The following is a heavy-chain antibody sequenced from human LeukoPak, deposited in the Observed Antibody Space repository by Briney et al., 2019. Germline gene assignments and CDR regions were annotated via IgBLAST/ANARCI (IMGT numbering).Heavy chain of an antibody. J-gene: IGHJ4*02. Sequence: ASVKVSCKASGYTFTSYYMHWVRQAPGQGLEWMGIINPSVGSTTYAQKFQGRVTMTRDTSTSTVHMELSSLRSEDTAVYYCASYGSGVQASFDNWGQGSLVTVSS. D-gene: IGHD3-10*01. V-gene: IGHV1-46*01. CDR3: ASYGSGVQASFDN. CDR2: INPSVGST. CDR1: GYTFTSYY.